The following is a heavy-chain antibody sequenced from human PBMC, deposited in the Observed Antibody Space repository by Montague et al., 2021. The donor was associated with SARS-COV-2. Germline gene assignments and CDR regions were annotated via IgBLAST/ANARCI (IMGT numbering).Heavy chain of an antibody. CDR1: GFTFSSYE. D-gene: IGHD6-19*01. J-gene: IGHJ4*02. CDR3: ARESVRAVAGDFDY. Sequence: SLRLSCAASGFTFSSYEMNWVRQAPGKGLEWVAFISYDGSKKYYADSVKGRFTISRDNSKNTLYLQMNSLRAEDTAVYYCARESVRAVAGDFDYWGQGTLVTVSS. V-gene: IGHV3-30-3*01. CDR2: ISYDGSKK.